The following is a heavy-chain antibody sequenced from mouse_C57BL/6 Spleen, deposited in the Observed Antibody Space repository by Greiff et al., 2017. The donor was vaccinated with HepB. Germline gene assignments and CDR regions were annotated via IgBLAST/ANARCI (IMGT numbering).Heavy chain of an antibody. J-gene: IGHJ4*01. CDR2: INPNYGTT. CDR3: ARSLITTVVPWAMDY. CDR1: GYSFTDYN. V-gene: IGHV1-39*01. Sequence: EVKLVESGPELVKPGASVKISCKASGYSFTDYNMNWVKQSNGKSLEWIGVINPNYGTTSYNQKFKGKATLTVDQSSSTAYMQLNSLTSEDSAVYYCARSLITTVVPWAMDYWGQGTSVTVSS. D-gene: IGHD1-1*01.